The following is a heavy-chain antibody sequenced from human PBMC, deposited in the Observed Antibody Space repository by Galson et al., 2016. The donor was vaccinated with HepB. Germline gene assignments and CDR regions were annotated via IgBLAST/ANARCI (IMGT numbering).Heavy chain of an antibody. J-gene: IGHJ4*02. CDR2: INQDGSPK. D-gene: IGHD7-27*01. V-gene: IGHV3-7*01. Sequence: SLRLSCAASGFTFSNYWMSWVRQAPGKGLEWVADINQDGSPKSYADSVKGRFTVSRDNAKNSLYLQMNSLGAEDTAVYYCARDHLWAFDYWGQGTLVTVAS. CDR1: GFTFSNYW. CDR3: ARDHLWAFDY.